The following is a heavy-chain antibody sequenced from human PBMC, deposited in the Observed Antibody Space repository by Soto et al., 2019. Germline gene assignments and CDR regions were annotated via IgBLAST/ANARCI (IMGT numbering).Heavy chain of an antibody. Sequence: GGSLRLSCAASGFTFSSYAMSWVRQAPGKGLEWVSAISGSGGSTYYADSVKGRFTISRDNSKNTLYLQMNSLRAEDTAVYYCAKFRYDSSGYRPPYWYFDLWGRGTLVTVSS. CDR2: ISGSGGST. V-gene: IGHV3-23*01. CDR3: AKFRYDSSGYRPPYWYFDL. D-gene: IGHD3-22*01. J-gene: IGHJ2*01. CDR1: GFTFSSYA.